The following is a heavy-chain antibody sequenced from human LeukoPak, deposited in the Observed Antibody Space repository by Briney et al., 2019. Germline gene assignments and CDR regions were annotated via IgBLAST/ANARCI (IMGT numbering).Heavy chain of an antibody. CDR1: GFSINTSYF. Sequence: PSETLSLTCAVSGFSINTSYFWGWIRQPPGEGLEWTGTISHSGRTFYNPSLRTRVTISLDTSKNLFSLNLTSVTAADTAVYYCARHEERFLVRFFDYWGQGTLVTVSS. CDR2: ISHSGRT. J-gene: IGHJ4*02. CDR3: ARHEERFLVRFFDY. D-gene: IGHD2-8*02. V-gene: IGHV4-38-2*01.